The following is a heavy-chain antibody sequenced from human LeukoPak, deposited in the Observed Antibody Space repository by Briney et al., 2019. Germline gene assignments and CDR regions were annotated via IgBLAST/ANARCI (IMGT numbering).Heavy chain of an antibody. CDR1: GFTFSSYN. J-gene: IGHJ6*02. D-gene: IGHD2-2*01. Sequence: GGSLRLSCAASGFTFSSYNMQWVRQAPGKGLEWVAATWYDGSNKYYADSVKGRFTISRDNSKNTLYLQMNSLRAEDTAVYFCARGGHCSTTSCSNYDGMDVWGQGTTLTVSS. CDR2: TWYDGSNK. CDR3: ARGGHCSTTSCSNYDGMDV. V-gene: IGHV3-33*08.